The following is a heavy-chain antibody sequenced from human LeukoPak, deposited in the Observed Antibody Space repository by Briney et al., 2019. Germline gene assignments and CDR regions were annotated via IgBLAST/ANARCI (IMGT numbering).Heavy chain of an antibody. CDR2: IKQDGSEK. D-gene: IGHD3-16*02. CDR1: GFTFSSYW. J-gene: IGHJ6*02. Sequence: GVSLRLSCEAYGFTFSSYWRSWGRQAPGKGLEWVANIKQDGSEKYYVDSVKGRFTISRDNAKNSLYLQMNSLRAEDTAVYYCAREHYDYVWGSYRYHGMDVWGQGTTVTVSS. V-gene: IGHV3-7*04. CDR3: AREHYDYVWGSYRYHGMDV.